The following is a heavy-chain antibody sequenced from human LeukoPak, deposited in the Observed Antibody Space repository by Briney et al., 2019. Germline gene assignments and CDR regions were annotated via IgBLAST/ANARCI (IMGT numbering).Heavy chain of an antibody. CDR1: GGSISSYY. J-gene: IGHJ4*02. D-gene: IGHD6-19*01. V-gene: IGHV4-59*08. CDR2: IHYTGST. Sequence: SETLSLTCTVCGGSISSYYWSWIRQPPARELEGMGDIHYTGSTNYNPSLNSQGTIDVDTSKNQFSLKLSSVTAADTAVYYCARHGYSSGWFFDYWGQGTLVTVSS. CDR3: ARHGYSSGWFFDY.